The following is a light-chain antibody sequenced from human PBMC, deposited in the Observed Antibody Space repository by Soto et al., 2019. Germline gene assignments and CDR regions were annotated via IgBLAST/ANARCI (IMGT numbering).Light chain of an antibody. CDR1: QSVSNNY. CDR2: GAS. J-gene: IGKJ5*01. Sequence: EIVLTQSPGTLSLSPGERATLSCRASQSVSNNYLAWYQQKPGQAPRRLIYGASSRATGIPDRFSGSGSGTDFTLTISRLEPEDFAVYYCQQYSTSPTLGEGTRLEIK. V-gene: IGKV3-20*01. CDR3: QQYSTSPT.